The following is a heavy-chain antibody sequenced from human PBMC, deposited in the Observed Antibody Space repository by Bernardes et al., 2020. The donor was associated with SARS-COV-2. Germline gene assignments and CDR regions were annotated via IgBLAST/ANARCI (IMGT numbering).Heavy chain of an antibody. Sequence: SLRLSCGASGFTYDNYAMHWVRQAPGKGLEWVSGIGWNGGSIAYADSVKGRFTISRDNTKNSLYLQMNSLRAEDTGLYYCARDRDPVRGVFDYWGQGTLVTVSS. V-gene: IGHV3-9*01. CDR3: ARDRDPVRGVFDY. D-gene: IGHD3-10*01. CDR1: GFTYDNYA. CDR2: IGWNGGSI. J-gene: IGHJ4*02.